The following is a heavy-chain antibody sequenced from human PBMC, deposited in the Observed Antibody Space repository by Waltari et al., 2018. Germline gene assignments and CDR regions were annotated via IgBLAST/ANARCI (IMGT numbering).Heavy chain of an antibody. Sequence: EVQLVESGGGVMKPGGSLRLSCAASGFPFHDYTLHWVRQPPGKGLGWVCRIAGEGSSTFYADSVKGRFTSSRDNSRNSLYLQMDSLRTEDTALYYCARDPTQGRAYFDNWGQGTPVTVSS. CDR3: ARDPTQGRAYFDN. CDR1: GFPFHDYT. J-gene: IGHJ4*02. CDR2: IAGEGSST. V-gene: IGHV3-43*01.